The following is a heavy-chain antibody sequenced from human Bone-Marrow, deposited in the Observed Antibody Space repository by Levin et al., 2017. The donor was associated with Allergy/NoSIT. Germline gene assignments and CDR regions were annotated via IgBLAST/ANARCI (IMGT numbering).Heavy chain of an antibody. D-gene: IGHD6-19*01. V-gene: IGHV5-51*01. CDR3: ARLRYSSGSTYYFDY. J-gene: IGHJ4*02. CDR1: GYSFITYW. CDR2: IYFGDSNT. Sequence: KVSCKNSGYSFITYWIGWVRQMPGKGLEWMGIIYFGDSNTRYSPSFQGQVTISADKSIGTAYLQWSSLKASDTAMYYCARLRYSSGSTYYFDYWGQGTLVTVSS.